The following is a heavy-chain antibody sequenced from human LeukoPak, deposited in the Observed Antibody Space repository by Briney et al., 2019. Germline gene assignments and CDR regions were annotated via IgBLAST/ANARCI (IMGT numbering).Heavy chain of an antibody. D-gene: IGHD6-6*01. CDR2: INHSGST. J-gene: IGHJ4*02. CDR1: GFTFDDYA. CDR3: ARGLSPSSSRSSSDY. Sequence: LRLSCAASGFTFDDYAMHWVRQAPGKGLEWIGEINHSGSTNYNPSLKSRVTISVDTSKNQFSLKLSSVTAADTAVYYCARGLSPSSSRSSSDYWGQGTLVTVSS. V-gene: IGHV4-34*01.